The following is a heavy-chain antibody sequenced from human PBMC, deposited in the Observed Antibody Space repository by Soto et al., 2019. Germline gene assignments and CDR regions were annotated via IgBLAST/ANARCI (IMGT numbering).Heavy chain of an antibody. CDR2: ISIKPNNYAT. V-gene: IGHV3-73*01. CDR3: AKDFLSGDL. D-gene: IGHD3-10*01. CDR1: GFTFHGST. Sequence: PGESLKISCVGSGFTFHGSTMHWVRQASGKGLEWIGLISIKPNNYATVYAASVTGRFTISRDNAKRSMYLQMTRLRDEDSAVYYCAKDFLSGDLWGQGTLVTVSS. J-gene: IGHJ5*02.